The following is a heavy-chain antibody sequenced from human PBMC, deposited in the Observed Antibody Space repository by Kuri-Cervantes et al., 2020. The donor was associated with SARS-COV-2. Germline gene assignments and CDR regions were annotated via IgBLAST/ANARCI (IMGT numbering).Heavy chain of an antibody. CDR3: ASNPPLLLLRE. V-gene: IGHV3-30-3*01. CDR1: GFTFSSYA. J-gene: IGHJ4*02. Sequence: LSLTCAASGFTFSSYAMHWVRQAPGKGLEWVAVISYDGSNKYYADSVKGRFTISRDNSKNTLYLQMNSLRAEDTAVYYCASNPPLLLLREWGQGTLVTVSS. CDR2: ISYDGSNK. D-gene: IGHD3-10*01.